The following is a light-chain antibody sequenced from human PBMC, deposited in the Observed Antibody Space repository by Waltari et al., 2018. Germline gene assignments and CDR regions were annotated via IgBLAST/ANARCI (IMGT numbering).Light chain of an antibody. J-gene: IGKJ1*01. CDR1: KSVSRA. V-gene: IGKV3-20*01. CDR3: QHYLRLPVT. Sequence: PGERATVSCRASKSVSRALAWYQQKPGQAPRLLIYGASTRATGIPDRFSGSGSGTDFSLTISRLEPDDFAVYYCQHYLRLPVTFGQGTTVEI. CDR2: GAS.